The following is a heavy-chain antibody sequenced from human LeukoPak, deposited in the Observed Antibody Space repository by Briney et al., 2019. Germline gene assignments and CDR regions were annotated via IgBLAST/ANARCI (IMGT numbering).Heavy chain of an antibody. J-gene: IGHJ4*02. D-gene: IGHD3-16*01. CDR1: GFSLSNYG. Sequence: HPGGSLRLSCAASGFSLSNYGLHWVRQGPGKGLEWLAVINYDGSNRYYADSVKGRFTISKDSSENTLYLQMNSLRADDTAMYYCARWGGTRQFYFGYWGQGTLATVSS. CDR2: INYDGSNR. CDR3: ARWGGTRQFYFGY. V-gene: IGHV3-33*01.